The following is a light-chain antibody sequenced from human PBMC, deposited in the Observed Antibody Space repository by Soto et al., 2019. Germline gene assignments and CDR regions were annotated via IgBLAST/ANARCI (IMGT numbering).Light chain of an antibody. Sequence: QSALTQPASVSGSPGQSITISCTGTSSDVGGYNYVSWYQQHSGKAPKLMIYDVSNRPSGVSYRFSGSKSGNTASLTISGLQAEDEADYYCSSYTTSSTRVFSGGTQLTVL. CDR1: SSDVGGYNY. J-gene: IGLJ2*01. V-gene: IGLV2-14*01. CDR2: DVS. CDR3: SSYTTSSTRV.